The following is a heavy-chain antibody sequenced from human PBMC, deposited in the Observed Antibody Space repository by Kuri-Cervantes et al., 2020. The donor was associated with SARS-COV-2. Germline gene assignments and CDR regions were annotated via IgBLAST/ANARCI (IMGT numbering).Heavy chain of an antibody. J-gene: IGHJ6*02. V-gene: IGHV4-4*02. CDR3: AKEGPTGYYDSSGYYYDYYYGMDV. Sequence: SETLSLTCAVSGGSISSSNWWTWVRQPPGKGLEWIGEIYHSGSTNYNPSLKSRVTISVDKSKNQFSLKLSSVTAEDTAVYYCAKEGPTGYYDSSGYYYDYYYGMDVWGQGTTVTVSS. CDR1: GGSISSSNW. CDR2: IYHSGST. D-gene: IGHD3-22*01.